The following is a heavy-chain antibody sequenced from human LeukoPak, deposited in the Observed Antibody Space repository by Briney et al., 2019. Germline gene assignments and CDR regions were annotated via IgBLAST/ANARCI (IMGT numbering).Heavy chain of an antibody. J-gene: IGHJ4*02. D-gene: IGHD3-3*01. CDR2: IYTSGST. CDR1: GVSISSYY. CDR3: ARDSTYYDFWSGYHNPYYFDY. Sequence: SETLSLTCTVSGVSISSYYWSWIRQPAGKGLEWIGRIYTSGSTKYNPSLKSRVTISVDTSKNQFSLKLSSVTAADTAVYYCARDSTYYDFWSGYHNPYYFDYWGQGTLVTVSS. V-gene: IGHV4-4*07.